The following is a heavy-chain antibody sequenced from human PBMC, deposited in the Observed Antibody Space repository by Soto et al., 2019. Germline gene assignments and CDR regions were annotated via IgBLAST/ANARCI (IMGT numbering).Heavy chain of an antibody. Sequence: GGSLRLSCAASGFTFSSYSMNWVRQAPTKGLEYVSAIDNNGGHTHYTDSVKGRFTISRDNSKATLYLQMSGLRPEDTALYYCVKGPYFGASWGQGTLVTVSS. D-gene: IGHD4-17*01. CDR3: VKGPYFGAS. J-gene: IGHJ1*01. CDR1: GFTFSSYS. V-gene: IGHV3-64D*06. CDR2: IDNNGGHT.